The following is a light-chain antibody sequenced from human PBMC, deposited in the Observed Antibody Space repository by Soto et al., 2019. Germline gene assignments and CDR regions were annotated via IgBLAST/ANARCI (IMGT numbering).Light chain of an antibody. CDR1: SSDVGGYIY. V-gene: IGLV2-14*01. Sequence: QSALTQPASVSGSPGQSITISCTGTSSDVGGYIYVSWYQHQPGKAPKLMIYEVSNRPSGVSNRFSGSKSGNTAFLTISGLQAEDEADYYCSSYTSSSTLYVFGTGTKLTVL. J-gene: IGLJ1*01. CDR3: SSYTSSSTLYV. CDR2: EVS.